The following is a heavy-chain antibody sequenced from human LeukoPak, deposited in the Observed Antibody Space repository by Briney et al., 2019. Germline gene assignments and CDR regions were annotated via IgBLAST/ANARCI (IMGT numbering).Heavy chain of an antibody. CDR1: GFPFSSYS. CDR3: ASWVAAAGTNY. V-gene: IGHV3-21*01. Sequence: GGSLRLSCAASGFPFSSYSMNWVRQAPGKGLEWVSSISSSSSYIYYADSVKGRFTISRDNAKNSLYLQMNSLRAEDTAVYYCASWVAAAGTNYWGQGTLVTVSS. J-gene: IGHJ4*02. CDR2: ISSSSSYI. D-gene: IGHD6-13*01.